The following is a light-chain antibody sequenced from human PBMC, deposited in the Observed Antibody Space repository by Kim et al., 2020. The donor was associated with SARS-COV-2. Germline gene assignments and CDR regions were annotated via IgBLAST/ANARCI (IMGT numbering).Light chain of an antibody. CDR2: DVS. Sequence: QSVLTQPRSVSGSPGQSVAISCTGTSSDVGAYDYVSWYQQHPGKAPKLMIYDVSKRPSGVPDRFSGSKSGNTASLTISGLQADDESDYYCCSYSGDSYVFGTGTKVT. CDR1: SSDVGAYDY. CDR3: CSYSGDSYV. V-gene: IGLV2-11*01. J-gene: IGLJ1*01.